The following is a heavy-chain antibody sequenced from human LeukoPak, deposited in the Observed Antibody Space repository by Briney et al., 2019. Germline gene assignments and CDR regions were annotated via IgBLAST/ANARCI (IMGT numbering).Heavy chain of an antibody. Sequence: GGSLRLSCAASGFTFSDYWMNWVRQAPGKGPVWVSHISPDGRNIAYADSVKGRFTISRDSPKNTLYLQMNSLRVGDTAVYYCVRDGGGTTPYDCWGQGTLVTVSS. CDR2: ISPDGRNI. J-gene: IGHJ4*02. D-gene: IGHD1-7*01. CDR1: GFTFSDYW. CDR3: VRDGGGTTPYDC. V-gene: IGHV3-74*01.